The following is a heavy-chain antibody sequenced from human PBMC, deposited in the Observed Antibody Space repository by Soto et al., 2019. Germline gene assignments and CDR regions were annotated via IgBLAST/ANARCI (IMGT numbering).Heavy chain of an antibody. Sequence: PGGSLRLSCVASGFTFSNYWMSWVRQAPGKGLEWVANIQKDGSNKYYVDSVKGRFTISRDNAKNSLYLQMNVLRGEDTAVYYCTGLDTSILRTPGYWGKGTLVTVSS. CDR1: GFTFSNYW. CDR2: IQKDGSNK. CDR3: TGLDTSILRTPGY. J-gene: IGHJ4*02. D-gene: IGHD5-18*01. V-gene: IGHV3-7*01.